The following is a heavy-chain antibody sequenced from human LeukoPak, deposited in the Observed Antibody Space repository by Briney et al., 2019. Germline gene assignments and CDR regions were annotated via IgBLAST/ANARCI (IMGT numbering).Heavy chain of an antibody. D-gene: IGHD3-22*01. J-gene: IGHJ3*02. Sequence: ASVKVSCKASGYTFTGYYMHWVRQAPVQGLEWIGRTNPNSGGTNYAQKFQGRVTMTRDTSISTAYMELSRLRSDDTAVYYCARLWGYYDSSGYPHAFDIWGQGTMVTVSS. V-gene: IGHV1-2*06. CDR2: TNPNSGGT. CDR3: ARLWGYYDSSGYPHAFDI. CDR1: GYTFTGYY.